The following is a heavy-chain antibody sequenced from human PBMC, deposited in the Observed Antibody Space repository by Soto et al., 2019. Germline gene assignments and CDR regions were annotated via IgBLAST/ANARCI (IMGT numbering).Heavy chain of an antibody. CDR3: ARNRRETGDFDY. CDR2: MNPYNGDT. V-gene: IGHV1-8*02. D-gene: IGHD7-27*01. J-gene: IGHJ4*02. CDR1: GYTFTTYD. Sequence: QVQLVQSGAEVKKPGASVKVSCKASGYTFTTYDVNWMRQATGQGPEWLGWMNPYNGDTGYAQKFQGRVTLTRDTSMNTAYLELSSLTYEDTAVYYCARNRRETGDFDYWGQGNLVTVSS.